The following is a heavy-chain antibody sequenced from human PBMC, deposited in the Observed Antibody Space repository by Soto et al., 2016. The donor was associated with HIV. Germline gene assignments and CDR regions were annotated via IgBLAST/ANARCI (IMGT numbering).Heavy chain of an antibody. D-gene: IGHD3-22*01. CDR3: AKGNSRMLMPGKYFDD. V-gene: IGHV3-23*01. CDR2: ISSSDISA. Sequence: EVQLLESGGDFAQPGGRLRLSCAASGFTFKSYAMTWVRQAPGKGLEWVSGISSSDISAYYAVSVKGRFTISRDNSRNTLYLQMNGLRAEDSATYYCAKGNSRMLMPGKYFDDWGQGTLVTVSS. CDR1: GFTFKSYA. J-gene: IGHJ4*02.